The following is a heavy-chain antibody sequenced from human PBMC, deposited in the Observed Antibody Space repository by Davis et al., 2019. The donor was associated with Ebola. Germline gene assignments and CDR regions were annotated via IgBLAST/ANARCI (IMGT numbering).Heavy chain of an antibody. J-gene: IGHJ4*02. CDR2: ISSSTSTI. Sequence: PAGSLRLSCAASGFTFNNYGMNWVRQAPGKGLEWVSYISSSTSTIHYADSVKGRFTISRDNAKNSLYLQMNSLRADDTAVYYCARGAETNDYWGQGTLVTVSS. CDR1: GFTFNNYG. CDR3: ARGAETNDY. V-gene: IGHV3-48*04. D-gene: IGHD1-26*01.